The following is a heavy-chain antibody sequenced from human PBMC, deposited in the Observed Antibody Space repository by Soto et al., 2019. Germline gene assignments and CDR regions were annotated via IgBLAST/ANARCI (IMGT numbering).Heavy chain of an antibody. J-gene: IGHJ4*01. CDR3: ARDVSHPVTTFTLPGPPTFAY. D-gene: IGHD4-17*01. Sequence: WRSLRLSCAASGLNFSNYRMNWVRQAPGKGLEWVSSISSYNSYIYYADSVKGRFTISRDNAENSLYLQMNSLRAEDTAVYYCARDVSHPVTTFTLPGPPTFAYWGHGTLVTVSS. CDR1: GLNFSNYR. V-gene: IGHV3-21*01. CDR2: ISSYNSYI.